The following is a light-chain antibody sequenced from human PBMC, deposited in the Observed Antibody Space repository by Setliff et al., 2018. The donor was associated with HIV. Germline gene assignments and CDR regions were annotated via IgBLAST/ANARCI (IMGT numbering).Light chain of an antibody. CDR2: QDS. CDR1: KLGDKY. V-gene: IGLV3-1*01. J-gene: IGLJ1*01. CDR3: QVWDSSSDHHV. Sequence: YELTQPPSVSVSPGQTASITCSGDKLGDKYACWYQQKPGQSPVLVIYQDSKRPSGIPERFSGSNSGNTATLTISRVEAGDEADYYCQVWDSSSDHHVFGTGTKVTVL.